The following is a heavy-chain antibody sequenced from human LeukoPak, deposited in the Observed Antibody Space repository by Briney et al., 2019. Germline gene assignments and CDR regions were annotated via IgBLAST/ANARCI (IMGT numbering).Heavy chain of an antibody. CDR3: ARGMVRGVIIMTYYYYGMDV. V-gene: IGHV1-2*02. CDR1: GYTFTSYG. J-gene: IGHJ6*02. Sequence: ASVKVFCKASGYTFTSYGISWVRQAPGQGLEWMGWINPNSGGTNYAQKFQGRVTMTRDTPISTAYMELSRLRSDDTAVYYCARGMVRGVIIMTYYYYGMDVWGQGTTVTVSS. D-gene: IGHD3-10*01. CDR2: INPNSGGT.